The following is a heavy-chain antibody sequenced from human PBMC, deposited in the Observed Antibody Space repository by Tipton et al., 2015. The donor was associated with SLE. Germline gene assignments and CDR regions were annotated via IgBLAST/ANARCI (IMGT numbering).Heavy chain of an antibody. Sequence: TLSLTCTVSGGSISSGSYYWSWIRQPAGKGLEWIGYIYDSKSTYYNPSLKSRLTMSADTSKNQISLKLSSVSAADTAVYYCVRGPKDVWGQGTTVTVPS. J-gene: IGHJ6*02. CDR2: IYDSKST. CDR3: VRGPKDV. V-gene: IGHV4-31*03. CDR1: GGSISSGSYY.